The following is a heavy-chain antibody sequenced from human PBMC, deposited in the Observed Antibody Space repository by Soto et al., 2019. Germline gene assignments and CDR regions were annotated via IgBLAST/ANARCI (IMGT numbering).Heavy chain of an antibody. CDR2: IYYSGST. D-gene: IGHD5-12*01. CDR1: GGSISSYY. J-gene: IGHJ4*02. V-gene: IGHV4-59*01. Sequence: LETLSLTCTVSGGSISSYYWSWIRQPPGKGLEWIGYIYYSGSTNYNPSLKSRVTISVDTSKNQFSLKLSSVTAADTAVYYCARVGYSGYDWDFDYWGQGTLVTVSS. CDR3: ARVGYSGYDWDFDY.